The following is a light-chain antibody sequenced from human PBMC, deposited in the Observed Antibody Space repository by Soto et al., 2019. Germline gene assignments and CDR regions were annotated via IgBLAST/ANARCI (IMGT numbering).Light chain of an antibody. Sequence: EIVLTQFPATLSLSPGERAALSCRASLGVSRFLAWYQQKPGQAPRLLIYDASNRATGIPARFSGSGSGTDFTLAINSLEPEDFAVYYCQQRSIWPLTFGGGTKVEIK. CDR3: QQRSIWPLT. J-gene: IGKJ4*01. CDR1: LGVSRF. CDR2: DAS. V-gene: IGKV3-11*01.